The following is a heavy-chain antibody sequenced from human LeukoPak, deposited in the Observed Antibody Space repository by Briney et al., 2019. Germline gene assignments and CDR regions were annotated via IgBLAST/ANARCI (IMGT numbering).Heavy chain of an antibody. J-gene: IGHJ4*02. V-gene: IGHV4-61*02. Sequence: PSETLSLTCNVSGGSISSGRYYWSWIRLPAGKGLEWIGRIFTSGSTNYNPSLKSRVTISLDTSKNQFSLKLSSVTAADTAVYYCATIAVAGHFDYWGQGTLVTVSS. CDR1: GGSISSGRYY. CDR3: ATIAVAGHFDY. CDR2: IFTSGST. D-gene: IGHD6-19*01.